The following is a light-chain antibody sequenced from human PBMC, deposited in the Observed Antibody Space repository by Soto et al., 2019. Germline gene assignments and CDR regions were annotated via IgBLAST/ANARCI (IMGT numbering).Light chain of an antibody. J-gene: IGLJ3*02. CDR1: NFGTKS. V-gene: IGLV3-21*01. Sequence: SYELTQPPSVSVAPGQTASVTCGGTNFGTKSVHRYQQKSGQAPVLVINFDSDRPSGIPARFSGSKSGDTATLTISTVEAGDEADYYCQVWESSSDHVVFGGGTKLTVL. CDR3: QVWESSSDHVV. CDR2: FDS.